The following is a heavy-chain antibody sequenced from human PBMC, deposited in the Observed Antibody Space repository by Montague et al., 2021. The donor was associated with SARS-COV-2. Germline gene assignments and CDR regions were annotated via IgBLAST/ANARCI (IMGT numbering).Heavy chain of an antibody. CDR1: GFTVTSNY. J-gene: IGHJ5*02. CDR3: ARGGGQFGQNWFDP. V-gene: IGHV3-53*01. Sequence: SLRLSCAASGFTVTSNYMSWVRQAPGKGLEWISVIYSGGTTYYADSVKGRFTISRDYSTNTLFLQMLSLRAEDTAFYYCARGGGQFGQNWFDPWGRGTLVTVSS. CDR2: IYSGGTT. D-gene: IGHD3-10*01.